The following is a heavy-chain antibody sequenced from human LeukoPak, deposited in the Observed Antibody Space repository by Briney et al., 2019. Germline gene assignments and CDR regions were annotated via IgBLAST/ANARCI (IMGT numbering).Heavy chain of an antibody. V-gene: IGHV3-21*01. CDR3: ARVGGATLVTMYFDY. Sequence: GRSLRLSCAASGFTLSDYSMNWVRQAPGKGLEWVSYISSSSNYIYYADSVKGRFTISRDNAKNSLHLQINSLRAEATAVYYCARVGGATLVTMYFDYWGQGTLVTVSS. CDR1: GFTLSDYS. J-gene: IGHJ4*02. D-gene: IGHD4-23*01. CDR2: ISSSSNYI.